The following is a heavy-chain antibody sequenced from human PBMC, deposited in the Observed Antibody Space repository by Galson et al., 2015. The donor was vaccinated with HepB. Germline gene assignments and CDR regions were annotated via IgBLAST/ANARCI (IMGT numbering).Heavy chain of an antibody. D-gene: IGHD5-12*01. Sequence: SLRLSCAASGFTSTNYGMRWVRQAPGKGLEWVAYTSYDGSRKYYGESVKGRFTISRDNSKNTLYLQMDSLRTEDTALYYCSRNMPSSGYDGLHYGGQGTLVTVSS. CDR2: TSYDGSRK. CDR3: SRNMPSSGYDGLHY. J-gene: IGHJ4*02. V-gene: IGHV3-30*02. CDR1: GFTSTNYG.